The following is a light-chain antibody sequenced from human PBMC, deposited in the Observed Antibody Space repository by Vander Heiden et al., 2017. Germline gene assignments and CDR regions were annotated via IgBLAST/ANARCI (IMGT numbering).Light chain of an antibody. CDR3: MQALQIPQT. CDR2: LGS. Sequence: IVMTQSPLSLPVTPGEPASISCRSSQSLLHSHGYHYLDWYLQKPGQSPQLLIYLGSNRASGVPDRFSGSGSGTDFTLKISRVEAEDVGVYYCMQALQIPQTFGQGTKLEIK. V-gene: IGKV2-28*01. CDR1: QSLLHSHGYHY. J-gene: IGKJ2*01.